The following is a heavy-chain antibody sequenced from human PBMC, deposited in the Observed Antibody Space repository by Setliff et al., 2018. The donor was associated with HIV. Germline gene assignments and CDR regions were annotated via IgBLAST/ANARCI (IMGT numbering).Heavy chain of an antibody. V-gene: IGHV4-39*01. CDR2: IYYSGST. Sequence: SETLSLTCNVSGGAISSSYYWFWIRQPPGKGLEWIGSIYYSGSTYYNPSLKSRVTISVDTSKNQFSLKLSSVTAADTAVYYCARAMKYSYGYVHDAFDIWGQGTMVTVSS. J-gene: IGHJ3*02. CDR1: GGAISSSYY. D-gene: IGHD5-18*01. CDR3: ARAMKYSYGYVHDAFDI.